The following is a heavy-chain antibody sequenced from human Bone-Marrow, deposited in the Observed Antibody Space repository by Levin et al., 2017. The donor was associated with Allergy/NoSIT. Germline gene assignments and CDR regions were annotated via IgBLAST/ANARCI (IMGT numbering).Heavy chain of an antibody. Sequence: KASETLSLTCSVSGGSITSSGQFWTWVRQHPGTGLEWIGYIYFTGITTYSPSLKSRVSISSDTSKNQLSLQFTSVTAADTAVYYCARILDYFYYIDIWGKGTAVTVSS. CDR3: ARILDYFYYIDI. V-gene: IGHV4-31*03. J-gene: IGHJ6*03. CDR1: GGSITSSGQF. CDR2: IYFTGIT.